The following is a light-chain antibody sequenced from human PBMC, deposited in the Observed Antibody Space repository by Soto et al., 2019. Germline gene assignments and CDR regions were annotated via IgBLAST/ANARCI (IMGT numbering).Light chain of an antibody. CDR3: PQYNSYST. CDR2: KAS. V-gene: IGKV1-5*03. CDR1: QGISSW. Sequence: DSQMTQSPSSVSASVGDRGNITCRAIQGISSWLAGYQQKPGKAPKLLIYKASTLQSGVPSRFSCSGSGTEFTLTISTLQPADFATYYCPQYNSYSTFGQGTKV. J-gene: IGKJ1*01.